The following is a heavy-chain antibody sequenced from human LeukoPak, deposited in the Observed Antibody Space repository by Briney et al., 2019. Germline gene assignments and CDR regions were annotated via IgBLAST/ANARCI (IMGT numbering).Heavy chain of an antibody. CDR2: INAGNGNT. J-gene: IGHJ5*02. Sequence: ASVKVSRKASGYTFTSYAMHWVRQAPGQRLEWMGWINAGNGNTKYSQEFQGRVTITRDTSASTAYMELSSLRSEDMAVYYCARGYSSSWYFWFDPWGQGTLVTVSS. CDR3: ARGYSSSWYFWFDP. V-gene: IGHV1-3*03. CDR1: GYTFTSYA. D-gene: IGHD6-13*01.